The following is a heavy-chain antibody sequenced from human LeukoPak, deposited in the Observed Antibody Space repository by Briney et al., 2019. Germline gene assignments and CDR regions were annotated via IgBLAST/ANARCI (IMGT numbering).Heavy chain of an antibody. J-gene: IGHJ4*02. CDR2: IYYSGST. D-gene: IGHD1-14*01. Sequence: SETLSPTCTVSGGSISSSSYYWGWIRQPPGKGLEWIGTIYYSGSTYYHPSLKSRLTISVDTSKNQFSLKLSSVTAADTAVYYCASLHTPGYFDYWGQGTLVTVSS. CDR1: GGSISSSSYY. CDR3: ASLHTPGYFDY. V-gene: IGHV4-39*01.